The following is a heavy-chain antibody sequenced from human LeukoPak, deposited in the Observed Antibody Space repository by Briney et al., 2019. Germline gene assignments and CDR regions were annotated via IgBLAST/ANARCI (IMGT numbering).Heavy chain of an antibody. J-gene: IGHJ6*02. CDR3: VRAMAPLDTFNYQYAMDV. CDR1: GYTLTELS. Sequence: ASVKVSCKVSGYTLTELSMHWVRQAPGKGLEWMGGFDPEDGETIYAQKFQGRVTMTEDTSTDTAYMELSSLRSDDTAVYYCVRAMAPLDTFNYQYAMDVWGQGTMVTVSS. V-gene: IGHV1-24*01. D-gene: IGHD5-24*01. CDR2: FDPEDGET.